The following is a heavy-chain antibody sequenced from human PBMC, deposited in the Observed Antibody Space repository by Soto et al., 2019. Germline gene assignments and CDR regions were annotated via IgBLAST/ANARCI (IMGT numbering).Heavy chain of an antibody. CDR2: ISYDGTNK. V-gene: IGHV3-30-3*01. D-gene: IGHD7-27*01. Sequence: QVQLVESGGGVVQPGRSLRLSCAASGFSFSISPMHWVRQAPGKGPEWVALISYDGTNKFYADSVKGLFTISRDNSKSTLYLQVDSLRPGDAAVYYCARDPKTSGGQHWAFNYFDSWGQGTLVTVSS. CDR1: GFSFSISP. CDR3: ARDPKTSGGQHWAFNYFDS. J-gene: IGHJ4*02.